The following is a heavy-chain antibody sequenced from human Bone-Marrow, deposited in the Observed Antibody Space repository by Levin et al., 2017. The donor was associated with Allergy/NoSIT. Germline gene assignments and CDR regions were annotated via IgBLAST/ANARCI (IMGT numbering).Heavy chain of an antibody. CDR3: ARVASDYSDDDAAPHLYYYMDV. J-gene: IGHJ6*03. Sequence: GESLKISCAAAGLTVSSSSMSWVRQAPGKGLEWVSLFFGDDDTYYADSVKGRFTVSRDKSKNTLYLQMNSLRAGDTALYHCARVASDYSDDDAAPHLYYYMDVWGRGTTVTVSS. CDR2: FFGDDDT. V-gene: IGHV3-53*01. D-gene: IGHD4-17*01. CDR1: GLTVSSSS.